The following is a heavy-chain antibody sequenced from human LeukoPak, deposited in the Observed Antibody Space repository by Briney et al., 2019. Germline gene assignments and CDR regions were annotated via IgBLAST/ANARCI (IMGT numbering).Heavy chain of an antibody. D-gene: IGHD3-10*01. CDR1: GFTFSNYA. CDR2: ISGSGDDP. J-gene: IGHJ5*02. V-gene: IGHV3-23*01. CDR3: AKDRDGWFDP. Sequence: PGGPLRLSCAASGFTFSNYAMNWVRQAPGKGLEWVSSISGSGDDPSYADSVKGRITISRDNSKNTLYLQMNSLRAEDTAVYYCAKDRDGWFDPWGQGTLVTVSS.